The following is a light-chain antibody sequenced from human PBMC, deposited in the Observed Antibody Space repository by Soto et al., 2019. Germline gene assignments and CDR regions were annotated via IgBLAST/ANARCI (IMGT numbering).Light chain of an antibody. CDR3: SSFTSSNTYV. CDR2: DVN. V-gene: IGLV2-18*02. Sequence: QSVLTQPPSVSGSPGQSVAISCTGTSSDIGAYNRVSWYQQPPGTAPKLMIYDVNNRPSGVPDRFSGSKSGNTASLTISGPQADDEADYYCSSFTSSNTYVFATGTKVTVL. J-gene: IGLJ1*01. CDR1: SSDIGAYNR.